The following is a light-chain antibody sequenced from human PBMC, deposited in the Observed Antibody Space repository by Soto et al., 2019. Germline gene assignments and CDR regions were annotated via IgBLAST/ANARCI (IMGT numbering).Light chain of an antibody. CDR1: SSNIGSNS. J-gene: IGLJ3*02. Sequence: QSVLTQPPSVSATPGQRVTISCSGGSSNIGSNSVNWYQQVPGMAPKLLIYNNNQRPSGVPDRFSGSKSGTSASLAISGLXXXXXADFYCAAWDTSLKVVFGGGTQLTVL. CDR3: AAWDTSLKVV. CDR2: NNN. V-gene: IGLV1-44*01.